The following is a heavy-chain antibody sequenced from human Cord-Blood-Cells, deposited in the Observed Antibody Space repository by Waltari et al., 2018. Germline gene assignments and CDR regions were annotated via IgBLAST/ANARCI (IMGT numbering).Heavy chain of an antibody. Sequence: QVQLVQSGAEVKKPGSSVKVSCKASGGTFSSYAISWVRQAPGQGLEWMGGSIPILGTANYAQKFQGRVTITADESTSTAYMELSSLRSEDTAVYYCAGFLLGYCSSTSCLFDYWGQGTLVTVSS. J-gene: IGHJ4*02. CDR1: GGTFSSYA. CDR2: SIPILGTA. V-gene: IGHV1-69*01. CDR3: AGFLLGYCSSTSCLFDY. D-gene: IGHD2-2*01.